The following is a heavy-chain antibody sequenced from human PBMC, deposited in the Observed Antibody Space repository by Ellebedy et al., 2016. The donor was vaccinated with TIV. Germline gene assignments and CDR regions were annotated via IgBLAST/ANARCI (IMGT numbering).Heavy chain of an antibody. CDR1: GFTFSSYG. CDR2: IWYDGSNK. CDR3: ARVFWFGELSPPYGMDV. Sequence: GEFLKISXAASGFTFSSYGMHWVRQAPGKGLEWVAVIWYDGSNKYYADSVKGRFTISRDNSKNTLYLQMNSLRAEDTAVYYCARVFWFGELSPPYGMDVWGQGTTVTVSS. D-gene: IGHD3-10*01. J-gene: IGHJ6*02. V-gene: IGHV3-33*01.